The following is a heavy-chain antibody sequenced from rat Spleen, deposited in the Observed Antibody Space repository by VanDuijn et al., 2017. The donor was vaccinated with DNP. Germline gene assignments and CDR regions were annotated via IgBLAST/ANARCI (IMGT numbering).Heavy chain of an antibody. CDR3: STLTGDH. Sequence: EVQLVESGGGLVQPGRSLKLSCAASGFTFSNYGMHWIRQAPTKGLEWVASISPSGGSSYYRDSVKGRFTISRNNPKNTLYLQMDSLRSEDTATYYCSTLTGDHWGQGTLVTVSS. V-gene: IGHV5-19*01. D-gene: IGHD4-2*01. J-gene: IGHJ3*01. CDR2: ISPSGGSS. CDR1: GFTFSNYG.